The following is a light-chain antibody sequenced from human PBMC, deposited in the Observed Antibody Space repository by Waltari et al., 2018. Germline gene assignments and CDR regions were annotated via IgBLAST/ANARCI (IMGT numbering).Light chain of an antibody. V-gene: IGKV1-39*01. CDR3: QQTYGSPPT. J-gene: IGKJ3*01. Sequence: DIQMTQSPSTLSASVGDRVTITCRASQCISTYLHWSQQKPGKAPKLLVYASSNFQTGVSSRFSGSGSGTDFTLTISSLEPEDFATYYCQQTYGSPPTFGPGTKVDI. CDR2: ASS. CDR1: QCISTY.